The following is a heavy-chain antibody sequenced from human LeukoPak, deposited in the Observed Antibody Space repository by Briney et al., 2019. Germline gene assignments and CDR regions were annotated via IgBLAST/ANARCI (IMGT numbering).Heavy chain of an antibody. D-gene: IGHD5-18*01. Sequence: GGSLRLSCAASGFTFSSYAMHWVRQAPGRGLEWVAVISYDGSNKYYADSVKGRFTISRDNSKNTLYLQMNSLRAEDTAVYYCAREFKSYTAMVCYFDYWGQGILVTVSS. J-gene: IGHJ4*02. CDR3: AREFKSYTAMVCYFDY. CDR1: GFTFSSYA. CDR2: ISYDGSNK. V-gene: IGHV3-30*04.